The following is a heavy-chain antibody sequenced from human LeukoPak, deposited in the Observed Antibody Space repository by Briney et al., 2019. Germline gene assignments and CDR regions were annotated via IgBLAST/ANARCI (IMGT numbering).Heavy chain of an antibody. CDR2: ISSSSSTI. Sequence: GGSLRLSCAASGFTFSSYSMNWVRQAPGKGLEWVSYISSSSSTIYYADSVKGRFTISRDNAKNSLYLQMNSLRAEDTAVYYCAREGPLIVLMVYAFDYWGQGTLVTVSS. D-gene: IGHD2-8*01. CDR3: AREGPLIVLMVYAFDY. CDR1: GFTFSSYS. J-gene: IGHJ4*02. V-gene: IGHV3-48*01.